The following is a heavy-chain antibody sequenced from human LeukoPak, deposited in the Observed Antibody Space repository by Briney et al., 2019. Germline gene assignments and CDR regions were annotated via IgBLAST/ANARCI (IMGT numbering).Heavy chain of an antibody. CDR3: AKHYYDSSGYYYYYMDV. CDR2: ISGSGGTT. CDR1: GFTFASYA. J-gene: IGHJ6*03. D-gene: IGHD3-22*01. V-gene: IGHV3-23*01. Sequence: GGSLRLSCAASGFTFASYAMSWVRQAPGKGLEWVSTISGSGGTTFYVDSLKGRFTISRDNSKNTLYLQMNSLRAEDTAVYYCAKHYYDSSGYYYYYMDVWGKGTTVTASS.